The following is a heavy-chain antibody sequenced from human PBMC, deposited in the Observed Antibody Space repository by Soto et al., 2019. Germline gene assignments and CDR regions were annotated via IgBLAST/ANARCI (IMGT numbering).Heavy chain of an antibody. V-gene: IGHV1-18*01. J-gene: IGHJ6*02. CDR1: GYSFTRYG. CDR2: INAYNGNT. Sequence: ASVKVSCKASGYSFTRYGIRWARQAPGQGLEWMGWINAYNGNTNYAQNLQGRLTLTTDTSTTTAYMELRSLRSNDTAIYYCAMVDVYVTPSPQDVWGQGTTVTVSS. CDR3: AMVDVYVTPSPQDV. D-gene: IGHD3-16*01.